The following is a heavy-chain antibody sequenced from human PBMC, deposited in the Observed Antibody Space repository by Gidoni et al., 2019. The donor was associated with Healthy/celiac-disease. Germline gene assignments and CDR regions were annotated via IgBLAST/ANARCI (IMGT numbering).Heavy chain of an antibody. D-gene: IGHD2-2*01. CDR1: GYTFTGYY. J-gene: IGHJ4*02. V-gene: IGHV1-2*02. Sequence: QVQLVQSGAEVKKPGASVKVSCKASGYTFTGYYMHWVRQAPGQGLEWMGWINPNSGGTNYAQKFQGRVTMTRDTSISTAYMELSRLRSDDTAVYYCARGRYCSSTSCYALDYWGQGTLVTVSS. CDR2: INPNSGGT. CDR3: ARGRYCSSTSCYALDY.